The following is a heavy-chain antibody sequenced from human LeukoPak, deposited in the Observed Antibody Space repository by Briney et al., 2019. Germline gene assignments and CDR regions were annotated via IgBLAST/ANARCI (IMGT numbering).Heavy chain of an antibody. CDR3: AADGEYAFLV. D-gene: IGHD2/OR15-2a*01. CDR1: GLTFHNTW. CDR2: IISDGITT. J-gene: IGHJ3*01. Sequence: GGSLRLSCAASGLTFHNTWVHWIRQAPGKGLVWVSRIISDGITTTYADSVKGRFTISRDNAKNTLYLQMNSLRADDTGVYYCAADGEYAFLVWGQGTMVTVSS. V-gene: IGHV3-74*01.